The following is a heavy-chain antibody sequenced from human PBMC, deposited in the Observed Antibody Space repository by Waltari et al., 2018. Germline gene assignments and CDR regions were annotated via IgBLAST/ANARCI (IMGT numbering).Heavy chain of an antibody. J-gene: IGHJ4*02. CDR3: ARENRQWLAPEPYYFDY. V-gene: IGHV3-30*10. CDR1: GVVFSTYA. D-gene: IGHD6-19*01. CDR2: LSYDGSNK. Sequence: QVQLVESGGGVVQPGRYLRLSCSASGVVFSTYAMHQVRQAPGKGLEWLAVLSYDGSNKYYTDALKGRFTISRDNSKNTMYLQMDSLRTDDTAVYYCARENRQWLAPEPYYFDYWGRGTLVTVTS.